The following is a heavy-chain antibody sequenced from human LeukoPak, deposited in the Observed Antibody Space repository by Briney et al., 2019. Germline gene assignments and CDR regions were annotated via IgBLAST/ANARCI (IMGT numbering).Heavy chain of an antibody. Sequence: ASVTVSCKASGYTFTGYYMHWVRQAPGQGLEWMGWINPNSGGTNYAQKFQDRVTMTRDTSISTAYMELSRLRSDDSAVYYCARMEPRYFDWLLIEDWGQGTLVTVSS. V-gene: IGHV1-2*02. J-gene: IGHJ4*02. D-gene: IGHD3-9*01. CDR3: ARMEPRYFDWLLIED. CDR2: INPNSGGT. CDR1: GYTFTGYY.